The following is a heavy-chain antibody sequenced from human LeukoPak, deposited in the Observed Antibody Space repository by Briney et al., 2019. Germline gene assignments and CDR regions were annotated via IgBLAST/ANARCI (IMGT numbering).Heavy chain of an antibody. CDR1: GFTFSSYG. CDR2: IRYDGSNK. CDR3: AKDSMVIFDAFDI. J-gene: IGHJ3*02. Sequence: GGSLRLSCAASGFTFSSYGMHWVGQAPGKGLEWVAFIRYDGSNKYYADSVKGRFTISRDNSKNTLYLQMNSLRAEDTAVYYCAKDSMVIFDAFDIWGQGTMVTVSS. D-gene: IGHD5-18*01. V-gene: IGHV3-30*02.